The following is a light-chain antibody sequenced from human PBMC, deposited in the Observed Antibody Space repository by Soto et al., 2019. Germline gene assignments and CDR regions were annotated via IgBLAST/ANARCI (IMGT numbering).Light chain of an antibody. Sequence: PGERATLSCRASQSVSGNLAWYQQKPGQAPRLLIYDASTRATGLPARFSGSGSGTEFTLTISSLQSEDFAVYYCQQYNDWPTITFGQGTRLEIK. J-gene: IGKJ5*01. V-gene: IGKV3-15*01. CDR1: QSVSGN. CDR3: QQYNDWPTIT. CDR2: DAS.